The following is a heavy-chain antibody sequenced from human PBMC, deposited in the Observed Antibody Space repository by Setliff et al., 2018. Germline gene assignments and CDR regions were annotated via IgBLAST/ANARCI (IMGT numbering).Heavy chain of an antibody. CDR3: ARARHFGMDV. Sequence: SVKVSCKASGFTFTTSAVQWVRQARGQRLEWIGWIVVGSVSTNYAQKFQDRVIITRDMSTSTVYMELSTLRSDDTAVYYCARARHFGMDVWGQGTTVTVSS. CDR2: IVVGSVST. V-gene: IGHV1-58*01. J-gene: IGHJ6*02. CDR1: GFTFTTSA.